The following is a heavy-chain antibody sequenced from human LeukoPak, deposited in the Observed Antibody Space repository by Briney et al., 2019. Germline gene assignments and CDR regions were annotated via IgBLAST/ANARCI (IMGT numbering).Heavy chain of an antibody. CDR3: ARDRPKSYGDYSGYFDY. J-gene: IGHJ4*02. Sequence: TGGSLRLSCSASGFIFNTFGMNWVRQAPGKGLEWVSSITSTTTYTYYADSVKGRFTISRDNAKNSLFLQMDSLGAEDTAVYYCARDRPKSYGDYSGYFDYWGQGTLVTVSS. D-gene: IGHD4-17*01. CDR2: ITSTTTYT. V-gene: IGHV3-21*01. CDR1: GFIFNTFG.